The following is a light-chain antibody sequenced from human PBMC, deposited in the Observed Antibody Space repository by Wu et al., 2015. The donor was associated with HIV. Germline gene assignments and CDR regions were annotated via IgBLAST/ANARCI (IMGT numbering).Light chain of an antibody. CDR2: GAS. J-gene: IGKJ5*01. Sequence: EIVMTQSPVTLSVSPGERATLSCRASQNVSSNFAWYQQKPGQAPRLLIYGASTRATDIPARFSGSGSGTEFTLTISSLQSEDFAVYYCQQSNNWPLTFGQGTRLEIK. V-gene: IGKV3-15*01. CDR1: QNVSSN. CDR3: QQSNNWPLT.